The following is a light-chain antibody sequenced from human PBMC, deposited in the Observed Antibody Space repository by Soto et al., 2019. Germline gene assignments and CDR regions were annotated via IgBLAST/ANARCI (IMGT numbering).Light chain of an antibody. J-gene: IGKJ4*01. CDR2: GAS. CDR1: QSVSSSY. V-gene: IGKV3-20*01. CDR3: QQYGSSPLT. Sequence: IEMTQSPATLSLSPGERATLSCRASQSVSSSYLAWYQQKPGQAPRLLIYGASSRATGIPDRFSGSGSGTDFTLTISRLEPEDFAVYYCQQYGSSPLTFGGGTKVDI.